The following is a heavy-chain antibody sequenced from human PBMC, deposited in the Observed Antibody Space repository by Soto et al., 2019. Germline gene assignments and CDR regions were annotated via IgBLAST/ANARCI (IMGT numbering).Heavy chain of an antibody. CDR3: ARGPRGSGWYPATTYWYFDL. CDR2: IIPIFGTA. Sequence: QVQLVQSGAEVKKPGSSVKVSCKASGGTFSSYAISWVRQAPGQGLEWMGGIIPIFGTANYAQKFQGGVTITADESTSTAYMELSSLRSEDTAVYYCARGPRGSGWYPATTYWYFDLWGRGTLVTVSS. V-gene: IGHV1-69*01. CDR1: GGTFSSYA. D-gene: IGHD6-19*01. J-gene: IGHJ2*01.